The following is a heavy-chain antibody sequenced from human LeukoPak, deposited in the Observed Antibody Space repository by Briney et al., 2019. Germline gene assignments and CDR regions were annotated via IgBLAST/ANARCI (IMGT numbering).Heavy chain of an antibody. CDR2: ITRSGSTI. V-gene: IGHV3-11*01. J-gene: IGHJ4*02. Sequence: GGSLRLSCAASGFTFSDYYMTWIRQAPGKGLEWVSYITRSGSTIYYADSVKGRFTISRDNAKNSLYLQMNSLRAEDTAVYYCATPLDYFDTSGYHQGGDWGQGTLVTVSS. D-gene: IGHD3-22*01. CDR1: GFTFSDYY. CDR3: ATPLDYFDTSGYHQGGD.